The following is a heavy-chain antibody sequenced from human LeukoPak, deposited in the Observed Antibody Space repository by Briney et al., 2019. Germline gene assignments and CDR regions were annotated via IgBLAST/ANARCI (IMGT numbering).Heavy chain of an antibody. Sequence: PGGSLRLSCVASGFSFSRYWMSWVRQAPGKGLEWVASIKEDGSEQYYADSLKGRFTISRDNVKNSLYLHINSLRAEDTAVYYCARDSFETDIDYWGQGTLVTVSS. D-gene: IGHD1-14*01. CDR2: IKEDGSEQ. CDR1: GFSFSRYW. V-gene: IGHV3-7*01. CDR3: ARDSFETDIDY. J-gene: IGHJ4*02.